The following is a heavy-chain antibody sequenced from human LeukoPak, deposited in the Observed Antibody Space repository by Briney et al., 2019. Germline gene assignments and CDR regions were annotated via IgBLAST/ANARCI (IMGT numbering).Heavy chain of an antibody. V-gene: IGHV3-30*02. D-gene: IGHD3-22*01. J-gene: IGHJ4*02. Sequence: GGSLRLSCAASGFTFSSYGMHWVRQAPGKGLERVAFIRYDGSNKYYADSVKGRFTISRDNSKNTLYLQMNSLRAEDTAVYYCAKDPYDSSGYYYFDYWGQGTLVTVSS. CDR2: IRYDGSNK. CDR1: GFTFSSYG. CDR3: AKDPYDSSGYYYFDY.